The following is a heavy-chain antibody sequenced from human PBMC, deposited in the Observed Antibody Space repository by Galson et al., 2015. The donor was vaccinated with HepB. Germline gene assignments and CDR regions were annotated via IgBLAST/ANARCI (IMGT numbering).Heavy chain of an antibody. D-gene: IGHD3-10*01. J-gene: IGHJ4*02. CDR3: AKDREESGFGELFDY. CDR1: GFTFSSYG. Sequence: SLRLSCAASGFTFSSYGMHWVRQAPGKGLEWVAVISYDGSNKYYADSVKGRFTISRDNSKNTLYLQMNSLRAEDTAVYYCAKDREESGFGELFDYWGQGTLVTVSS. CDR2: ISYDGSNK. V-gene: IGHV3-30*18.